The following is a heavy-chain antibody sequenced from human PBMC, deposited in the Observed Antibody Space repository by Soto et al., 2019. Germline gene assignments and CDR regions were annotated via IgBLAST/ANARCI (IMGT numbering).Heavy chain of an antibody. V-gene: IGHV3-30*03. D-gene: IGHD2-21*01. J-gene: IGHJ4*02. Sequence: QMQLVESGGGVLQPGTSVKLSCVTSGFTFTNHGIQWVRQAPGKGLEWVADISFNGIDKWYQDSVEGRFIIFRDNFKNAAYLQMNGLTLEDTAMYYCVSGEGRNAHDTRFDYWGQGTLVTVSS. CDR1: GFTFTNHG. CDR2: ISFNGIDK. CDR3: VSGEGRNAHDTRFDY.